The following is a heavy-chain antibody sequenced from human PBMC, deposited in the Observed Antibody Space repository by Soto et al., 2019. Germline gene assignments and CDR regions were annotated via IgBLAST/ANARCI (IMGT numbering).Heavy chain of an antibody. D-gene: IGHD2-2*01. CDR1: GVSVTSGGFF. Sequence: VLLQESGPGLVEPSQTLSLTCTVSGVSVTSGGFFWSWIRHHPAKGLEWIGYISYSGSAYYSPSLKSGVSIAADTSSNQFSLRLTSLTAADTAVYFCARLLCSGNSCSLGGGFDIWGQGTTVTVSS. CDR2: ISYSGSA. J-gene: IGHJ3*02. V-gene: IGHV4-31*03. CDR3: ARLLCSGNSCSLGGGFDI.